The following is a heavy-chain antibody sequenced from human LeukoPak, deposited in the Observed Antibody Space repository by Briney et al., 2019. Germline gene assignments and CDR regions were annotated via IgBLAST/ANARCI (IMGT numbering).Heavy chain of an antibody. CDR1: GGSFSSGSYY. V-gene: IGHV4-61*01. Sequence: PSETLSLTCTVSGGSFSSGSYYWSWIRQPPGKGLEWIGYIYYSGGTNYNPSLKSRVTISVDTSKNQFSPKLSSVTAADTAVYFCSRDARPYSSGYYFDYWGQGTLVTVSS. D-gene: IGHD6-19*01. J-gene: IGHJ4*02. CDR3: SRDARPYSSGYYFDY. CDR2: IYYSGGT.